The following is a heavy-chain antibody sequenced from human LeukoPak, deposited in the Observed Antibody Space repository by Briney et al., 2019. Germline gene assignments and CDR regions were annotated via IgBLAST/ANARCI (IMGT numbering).Heavy chain of an antibody. CDR2: IYYSGST. CDR3: ARKKAAPGRVEWFDP. Sequence: SETLSLTCTVSGGSISSNSFYWGWIRQPPGKGLEWVATIYYSGSTFYNPSLKSRVTIFADTSKNQFSLRLSSVTAADTAVYYCARKKAAPGRVEWFDPWGQGTLVTVSS. D-gene: IGHD6-13*01. CDR1: GGSISSNSFY. J-gene: IGHJ5*02. V-gene: IGHV4-39*01.